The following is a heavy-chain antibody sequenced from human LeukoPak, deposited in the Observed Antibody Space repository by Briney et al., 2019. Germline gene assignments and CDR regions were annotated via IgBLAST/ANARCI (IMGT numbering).Heavy chain of an antibody. J-gene: IGHJ4*02. Sequence: ASVKVSCTASGYTFTSYGINWVRQAPGQGLEWMGWISPYNGNTNYAEKVQGRVTMTTDTSTSTAYMELRSLRSDDTAVYYCARGGAGWYEDYWGQGTLVTVSS. D-gene: IGHD6-19*01. V-gene: IGHV1-18*01. CDR1: GYTFTSYG. CDR3: ARGGAGWYEDY. CDR2: ISPYNGNT.